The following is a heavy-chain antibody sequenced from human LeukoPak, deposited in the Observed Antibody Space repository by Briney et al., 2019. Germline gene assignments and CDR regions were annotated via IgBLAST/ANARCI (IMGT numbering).Heavy chain of an antibody. J-gene: IGHJ6*02. Sequence: SETLSLTCTVSGGSISSYYWSWIRQPPGKGLEWIRYIYYSGSTNYNPSLKSRVTISVDTSKNQFSLKLSSVTAADTAVYYCASTPKSSGYYPTGYYYYGMDVWGQGTTVTVSS. V-gene: IGHV4-59*01. CDR3: ASTPKSSGYYPTGYYYYGMDV. CDR1: GGSISSYY. D-gene: IGHD3-22*01. CDR2: IYYSGST.